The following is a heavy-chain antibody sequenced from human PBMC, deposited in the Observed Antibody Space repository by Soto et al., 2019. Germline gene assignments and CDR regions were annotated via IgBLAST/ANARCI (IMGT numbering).Heavy chain of an antibody. D-gene: IGHD1-26*01. CDR1: GFTFSKHA. CDR3: AATPRY. V-gene: IGHV3-23*01. J-gene: IGHJ4*02. Sequence: GSLRLSCVASGFTFSKHAMSWVRQAPGEGLEWVAGISGTGYTTYHADSVKGRFTISRDNYKNTLYLQMNSLRDDDTALYYCAATPRYWGQGTLVTVSS. CDR2: ISGTGYTT.